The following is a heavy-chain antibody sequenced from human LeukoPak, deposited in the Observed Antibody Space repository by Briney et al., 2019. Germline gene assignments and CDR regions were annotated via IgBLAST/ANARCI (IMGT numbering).Heavy chain of an antibody. Sequence: PSQTLSLTCIVSGGSISSGSYYWSWIRQPAGKGLEWIGRIYTSGSTNYNPSLKSRVTISVDTSKNHFSLKLTSVTAADTAVYYCARGANNWFDPWGQGILVTVSS. J-gene: IGHJ5*02. CDR2: IYTSGST. CDR1: GGSISSGSYY. V-gene: IGHV4-61*02. CDR3: ARGANNWFDP.